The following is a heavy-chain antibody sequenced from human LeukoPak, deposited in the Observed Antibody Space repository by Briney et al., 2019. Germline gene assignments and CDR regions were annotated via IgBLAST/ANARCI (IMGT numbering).Heavy chain of an antibody. CDR3: AKSVLYYGPGNGYFDY. J-gene: IGHJ4*02. D-gene: IGHD3-10*01. V-gene: IGHV3-23*01. Sequence: PGGSLRLSCAASGFTFSSYAMSWVRQAPGKGLEWVSAISGSGGSTYYADSVKGRFTISRDNSKNTLYLQMNSLRAEDTAVYYCAKSVLYYGPGNGYFDYWGQGTLVTVSS. CDR2: ISGSGGST. CDR1: GFTFSSYA.